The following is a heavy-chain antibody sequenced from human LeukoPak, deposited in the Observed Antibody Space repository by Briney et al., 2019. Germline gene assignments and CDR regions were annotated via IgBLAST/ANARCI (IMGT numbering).Heavy chain of an antibody. CDR3: ARDHYDFWSGYYYYYGMDV. CDR2: ISYDGSNK. Sequence: GGSLRLSCAASGFTFSSYAMHWVRQAPGKGLEWVAVISYDGSNKYYADSVKGRFTISRDNSKNTLYLQMNSLRAEDTAVYYCARDHYDFWSGYYYYYGMDVWGQGTTVTVSS. D-gene: IGHD3-3*01. CDR1: GFTFSSYA. J-gene: IGHJ6*02. V-gene: IGHV3-30-3*01.